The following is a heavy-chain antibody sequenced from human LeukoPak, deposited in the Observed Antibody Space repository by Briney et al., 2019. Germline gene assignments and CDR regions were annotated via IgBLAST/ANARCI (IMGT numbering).Heavy chain of an antibody. CDR3: ARGALLRYSLRILDY. V-gene: IGHV1-2*02. CDR2: INPNSGGT. D-gene: IGHD3-9*01. Sequence: GASVKVSCKASGYTFTGYYMHWVRQAPGPGLEWMGWINPNSGGTNYAQKFQGRVTMTRDTSISTAYMELSRLRSDDTAVYYCARGALLRYSLRILDYWGQGTLVTVSS. J-gene: IGHJ4*02. CDR1: GYTFTGYY.